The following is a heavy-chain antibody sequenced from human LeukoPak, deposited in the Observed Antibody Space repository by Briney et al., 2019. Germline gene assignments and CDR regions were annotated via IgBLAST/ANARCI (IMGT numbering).Heavy chain of an antibody. CDR1: GFMLRDYY. Sequence: PGGSLRLSCAASGFMLRDYYMNWIRQAPGKGLEWVSYISSSGVTIYYADSVKGRFTISRDNAKNSLYLQMNSLRVEDTAVYYCAKGSARRWFWYFDYWGQGTLVTVSS. CDR2: ISSSGVTI. D-gene: IGHD4-23*01. V-gene: IGHV3-11*04. CDR3: AKGSARRWFWYFDY. J-gene: IGHJ4*02.